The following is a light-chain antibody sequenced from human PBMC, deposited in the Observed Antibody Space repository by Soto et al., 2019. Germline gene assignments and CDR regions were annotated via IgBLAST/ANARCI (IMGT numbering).Light chain of an antibody. Sequence: DIQMTQSPSTLSGSVGDRVTITCRASQTISSWLAWYQQKPGKARKLLIYKASTLKSGVPSRVSGSGSGTEFTLTISSLQPDDFATYYCQLYNSYSEAFGQGTKVDIK. CDR3: QLYNSYSEA. V-gene: IGKV1-5*03. J-gene: IGKJ1*01. CDR1: QTISSW. CDR2: KAS.